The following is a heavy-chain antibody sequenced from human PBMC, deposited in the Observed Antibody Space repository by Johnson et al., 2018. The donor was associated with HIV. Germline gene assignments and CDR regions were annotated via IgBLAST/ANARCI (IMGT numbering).Heavy chain of an antibody. CDR2: LNANGGSP. V-gene: IGHV3-23*04. CDR1: GFTFDDYA. J-gene: IGHJ3*02. D-gene: IGHD6-13*01. CDR3: AKGAAAAGPDAFDI. Sequence: VQLVESGGGLVQPGGSLRLSCAASGFTFDDYAMTCVRQAPGNGLELVGQLNANGGSPYLIDYSGKDRFTISRDNSKNTLYLQMNSLRAEDTAVYYCAKGAAAAGPDAFDIWGQGTMVTVSS.